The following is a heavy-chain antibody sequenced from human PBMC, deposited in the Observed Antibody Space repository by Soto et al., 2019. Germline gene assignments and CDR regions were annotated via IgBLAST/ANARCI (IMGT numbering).Heavy chain of an antibody. Sequence: PGGSLRLSCAASGFTVDDYAMHWVRQAPGKGLEWVSGISWNSETIDYADSVKGRFTISRDNAKNTLFLQMNSLKPEDTAVYYCVRDRGYPDSFDVWGRGTMVTVSS. CDR1: GFTVDDYA. V-gene: IGHV3-9*01. CDR2: ISWNSETI. D-gene: IGHD3-16*02. J-gene: IGHJ3*01. CDR3: VRDRGYPDSFDV.